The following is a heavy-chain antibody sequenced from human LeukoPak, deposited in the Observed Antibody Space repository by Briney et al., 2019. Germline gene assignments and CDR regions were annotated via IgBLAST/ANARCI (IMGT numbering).Heavy chain of an antibody. CDR3: ARQTTVVTSDY. CDR2: IYHSGST. D-gene: IGHD4-23*01. J-gene: IGHJ4*02. V-gene: IGHV4-30-2*01. CDR1: GGSISSGGYY. Sequence: QSSETLSLTCTVSGGSISSGGYYWSWIRQPPGKGLEWIGYIYHSGSTYYNPSLKSRVTISVDRSKNQFSLKLSSVTAADTAVYYCARQTTVVTSDYWGQGTLVTVSS.